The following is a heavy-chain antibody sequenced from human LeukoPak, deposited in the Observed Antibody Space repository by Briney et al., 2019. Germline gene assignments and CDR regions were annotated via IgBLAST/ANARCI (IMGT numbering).Heavy chain of an antibody. CDR3: ARASGITMVRGVILNWFDP. V-gene: IGHV4-61*02. CDR1: GGSISSGSYY. J-gene: IGHJ5*02. Sequence: PSETLSLTCTVSGGSISSGSYYWSWIRQPAGKGLEWIGRIYTSGSTNYNPSLKSRVTISVDTSKNQFSLKLSSVTAADTAVYYCARASGITMVRGVILNWFDPWGQGTLVTVSS. CDR2: IYTSGST. D-gene: IGHD3-10*01.